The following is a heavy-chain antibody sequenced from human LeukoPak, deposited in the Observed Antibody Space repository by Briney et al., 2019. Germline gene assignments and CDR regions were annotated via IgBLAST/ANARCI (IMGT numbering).Heavy chain of an antibody. CDR2: IIPIFNIT. D-gene: IGHD5-18*01. V-gene: IGHV1-69*01. Sequence: SVTVSCKASRGTFSFYAISWVRQAPGQGLGWMGGIIPIFNITNYAQKFLGRVTLTADESTSTAYMELSILRSEDTAVYYCARGHSGMTVMVNLDYWGQGTLVTVSS. CDR1: RGTFSFYA. J-gene: IGHJ4*02. CDR3: ARGHSGMTVMVNLDY.